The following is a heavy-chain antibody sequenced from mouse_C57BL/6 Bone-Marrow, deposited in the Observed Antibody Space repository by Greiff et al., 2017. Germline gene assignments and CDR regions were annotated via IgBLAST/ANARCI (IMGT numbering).Heavy chain of an antibody. Sequence: EVKLMESGPGLVKPSQSLSLTCSVTGYSITSGYYWNWIRQFPGNKLEWMGYISYDGSNNYNPSLENRISITRDTSKNQFFLKLNSVTTEDTATDYCARVLYFDVWGTGTTVTVSS. CDR3: ARVLYFDV. J-gene: IGHJ1*03. CDR1: GYSITSGYY. V-gene: IGHV3-6*01. CDR2: ISYDGSN.